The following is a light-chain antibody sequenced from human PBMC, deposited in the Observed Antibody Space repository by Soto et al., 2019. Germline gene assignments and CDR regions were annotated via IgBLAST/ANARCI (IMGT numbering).Light chain of an antibody. CDR3: QVWDSRRDRYD. V-gene: IGLV3-21*02. CDR2: DDS. Sequence: VLTQPPSVSVAPGQTAWITCGGNNIGSYSVHWYQQRPGQAPVLVVYDDSDRPSGIPERFSGSKSGNTATLTIIRVEAGDEADYYCQVWDSRRDRYDFGTGTKLTVL. J-gene: IGLJ1*01. CDR1: NIGSYS.